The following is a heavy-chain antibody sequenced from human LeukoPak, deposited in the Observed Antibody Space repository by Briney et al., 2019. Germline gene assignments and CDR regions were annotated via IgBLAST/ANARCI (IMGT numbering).Heavy chain of an antibody. CDR3: ARVPRHANNWNDHYYYYYYMDV. D-gene: IGHD1-20*01. Sequence: SVKVSCKASGYTFTGYYMHWVRQAPGQGLEWMGGIIPIFGTANYAQKFQGRVTITADESTSTAYMELSSLRSEDTAVYYCARVPRHANNWNDHYYYYYYMDVWGKGTTVTISS. V-gene: IGHV1-69*13. J-gene: IGHJ6*03. CDR2: IIPIFGTA. CDR1: GYTFTGYY.